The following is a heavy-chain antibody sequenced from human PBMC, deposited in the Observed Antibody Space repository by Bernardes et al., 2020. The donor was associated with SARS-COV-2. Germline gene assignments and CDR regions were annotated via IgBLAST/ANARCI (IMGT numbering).Heavy chain of an antibody. V-gene: IGHV3-64D*06. CDR2: ISSSGDTK. D-gene: IGHD6-19*01. CDR3: VKDLYTSGWYWLDS. Sequence: GSLRFSCLAAVFNSNGNGMHWVRPAPGKGLEYVSSISSSGDTKYYVDSVKGRFTISRDNSKNTLYLQLSSLRSDDTAVYYCVKDLYTSGWYWLDSWGQGTLVTVSS. CDR1: VFNSNGNG. J-gene: IGHJ5*01.